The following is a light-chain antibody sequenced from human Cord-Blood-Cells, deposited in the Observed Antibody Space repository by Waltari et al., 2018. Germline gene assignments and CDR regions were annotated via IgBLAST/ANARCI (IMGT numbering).Light chain of an antibody. V-gene: IGKV1-5*03. J-gene: IGKJ2*01. CDR1: QSISSW. CDR2: KES. CDR3: QQYNSYMYT. Sequence: DIQMTQSPSTLSASVGDRVTITCRASQSISSWLAWYQQKPGKAPKLLIYKESSLESGVPARFSGSGSGTEFTLTISSLQPCDFATYYCQQYNSYMYTFGQGTKLEIK.